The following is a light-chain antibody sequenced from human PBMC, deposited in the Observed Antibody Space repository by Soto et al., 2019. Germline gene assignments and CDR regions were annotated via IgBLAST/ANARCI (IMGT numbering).Light chain of an antibody. CDR2: EVN. J-gene: IGLJ3*02. CDR3: RSYGGSNNWV. Sequence: QSALTQPPSASGSPGQSVTISCTGTSSDIGTYKYVSWYQQHPGQAPKVIIYEVNKRSSGVPDRFSGSKSGNRASLTVSGLQAEDEADYYCRSYGGSNNWVFGGGTKLTVL. CDR1: SSDIGTYKY. V-gene: IGLV2-8*01.